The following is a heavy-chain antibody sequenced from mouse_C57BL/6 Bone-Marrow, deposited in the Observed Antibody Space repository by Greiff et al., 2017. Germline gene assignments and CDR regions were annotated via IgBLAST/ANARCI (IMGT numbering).Heavy chain of an antibody. J-gene: IGHJ3*01. CDR2: IHPNSGST. CDR1: GYTFTSYW. CDR3: ASFPIYYFGSWFAY. D-gene: IGHD1-1*01. Sequence: QVHVKQPGAELVKPGASVKLSCKASGYTFTSYWMHWVKQRPGQGLEWIGMIHPNSGSTNYNEKFKSKATLTVDKSSSTAYMQLSSLTSEDSAVYDGASFPIYYFGSWFAYWGQGTLVTVTA. V-gene: IGHV1-64*01.